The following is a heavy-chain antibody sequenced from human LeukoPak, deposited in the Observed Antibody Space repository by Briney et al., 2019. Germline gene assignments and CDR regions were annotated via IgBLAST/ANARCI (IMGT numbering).Heavy chain of an antibody. J-gene: IGHJ4*02. CDR1: GFTFGDYL. V-gene: IGHV3-49*03. CDR3: SRGSGWLSVY. Sequence: GGSLRLSCTASGFTFGDYLMSWFRQAPGKGLEWIGFISGGTTEYAASVKGRFTISRDDSTSIAYLQMNSLTTEGTAVYYCSRGSGWLSVYWGQGTLVTVSS. D-gene: IGHD6-19*01. CDR2: ISGGTT.